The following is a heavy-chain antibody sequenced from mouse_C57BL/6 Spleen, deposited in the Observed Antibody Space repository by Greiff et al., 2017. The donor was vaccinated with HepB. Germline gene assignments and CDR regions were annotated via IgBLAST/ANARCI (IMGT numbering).Heavy chain of an antibody. J-gene: IGHJ2*01. D-gene: IGHD2-12*01. V-gene: IGHV1-15*01. CDR1: GYTFTDYE. Sequence: VQLQQSGAELVRPGASVTLSCKASGYTFTDYEMHWVKQTPVHGLEWIGAIDPETGGTAYNQKFKGKAILTADKSSSTAYMELRSLASEDSAVYYCTPRSYYNFDYWGQGTTLTVSS. CDR2: IDPETGGT. CDR3: TPRSYYNFDY.